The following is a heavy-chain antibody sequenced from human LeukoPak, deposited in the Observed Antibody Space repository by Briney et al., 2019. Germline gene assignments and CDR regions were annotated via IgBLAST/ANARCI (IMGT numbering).Heavy chain of an antibody. CDR1: GFTFSSYG. Sequence: GRSLRLSCAASGFTFSSYGMHWVRQAPGKGLEWVAVIWYDGSNKYYADSVKGRFTISRDNSKNTLYLQMNSLRAEDTAVYYCARGARRFLEWAVSYFDYWGQGTLVTVSS. CDR2: IWYDGSNK. CDR3: ARGARRFLEWAVSYFDY. V-gene: IGHV3-33*01. D-gene: IGHD3-3*01. J-gene: IGHJ4*02.